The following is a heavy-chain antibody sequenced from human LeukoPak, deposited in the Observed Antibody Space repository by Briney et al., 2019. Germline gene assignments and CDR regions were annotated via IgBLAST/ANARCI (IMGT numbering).Heavy chain of an antibody. V-gene: IGHV3-30*02. CDR1: GFSFSSSG. CDR3: GKESTFTGDY. J-gene: IGHJ4*02. Sequence: PGGSLRLSCAASGFSFSSSGMRWVRQAPGKGLEWVGFIQYDGNNKHYADSVKGRFTISRDNSKNTLYLQMNSLRAEDTAVYYCGKESTFTGDYWGQGTLVTVSS. CDR2: IQYDGNNK. D-gene: IGHD1-1*01.